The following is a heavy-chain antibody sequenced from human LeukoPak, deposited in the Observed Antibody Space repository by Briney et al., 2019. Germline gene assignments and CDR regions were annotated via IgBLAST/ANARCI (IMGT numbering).Heavy chain of an antibody. Sequence: SETLSLTCTVSGGSISSGGYYWGWIRQHPGKGLEWIGYIYYSGSTYYNPSLKSRVTISVDTSKNQFSLKLSSVTAADTAVYYCASKGPSRVDYWGQGTLVTVSS. CDR3: ASKGPSRVDY. V-gene: IGHV4-31*03. CDR1: GGSISSGGYY. CDR2: IYYSGST. J-gene: IGHJ4*02.